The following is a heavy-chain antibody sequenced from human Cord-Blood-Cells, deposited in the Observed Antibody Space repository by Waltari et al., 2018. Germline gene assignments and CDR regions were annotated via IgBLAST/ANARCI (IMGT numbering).Heavy chain of an antibody. V-gene: IGHV4-39*01. Sequence: QLQLQESGPGLVKPSETLSLTCTVSGGSISSSSYYWGWIRQPPGKGLEWIGSIYYSGSTNYNPSLKSRVTISVDTSKNQFSLKLSSVTAADTAVYYCAVATMVRDAFDIWGQGTMVTVSS. CDR2: IYYSGST. J-gene: IGHJ3*02. D-gene: IGHD5-12*01. CDR3: AVATMVRDAFDI. CDR1: GGSISSSSYY.